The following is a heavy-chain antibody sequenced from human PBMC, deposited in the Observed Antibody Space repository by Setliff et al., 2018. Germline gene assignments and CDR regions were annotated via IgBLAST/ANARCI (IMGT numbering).Heavy chain of an antibody. CDR3: ARTTGYRLEGDFDY. CDR1: GFTFDVYA. V-gene: IGHV3-30*03. Sequence: QPGGSLRLSCAASGFTFDVYAMHWVRPAPGKGLEWVAVISSDGSHKYFADSVKGRFTISRDNSKNTLYLQMTSLRAEDTAIYYCARTTGYRLEGDFDYWGQGTLVTVSS. CDR2: ISSDGSHK. D-gene: IGHD3-16*01. J-gene: IGHJ4*02.